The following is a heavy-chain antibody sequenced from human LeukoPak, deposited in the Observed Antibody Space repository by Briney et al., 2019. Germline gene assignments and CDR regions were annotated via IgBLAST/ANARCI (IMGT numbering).Heavy chain of an antibody. Sequence: GGSLRLSCAASGFTFSSYWMHWVRQAPGKGLVWVSRITSDGSSTSYADSVKGRFTISRDNAKNTLYLQMNSLRAEDTAVYYCARVVYFDWLLSSRFAFDIWGQGTMVTVSS. V-gene: IGHV3-74*01. CDR2: ITSDGSST. CDR1: GFTFSSYW. J-gene: IGHJ3*02. CDR3: ARVVYFDWLLSSRFAFDI. D-gene: IGHD3-9*01.